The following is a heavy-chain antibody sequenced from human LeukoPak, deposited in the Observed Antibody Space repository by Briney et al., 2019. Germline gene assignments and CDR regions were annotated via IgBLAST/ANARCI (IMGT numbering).Heavy chain of an antibody. CDR3: ARDRLGYYDYVWGSYRPIGPIDY. V-gene: IGHV4-38-2*02. CDR2: MFHRGNT. J-gene: IGHJ4*02. D-gene: IGHD3-16*02. Sequence: SETLSLTCTVSGYSISSGHYWGWIRQPPGKGLEWIGSMFHRGNTFYNPSLKSRLTMSVDTSKNQFSLKLSSVTAADTAVCYCARDRLGYYDYVWGSYRPIGPIDYWGQGTLVTVSS. CDR1: GYSISSGHY.